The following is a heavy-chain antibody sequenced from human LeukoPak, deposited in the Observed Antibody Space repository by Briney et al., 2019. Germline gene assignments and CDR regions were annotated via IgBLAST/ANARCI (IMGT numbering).Heavy chain of an antibody. V-gene: IGHV3-30*03. Sequence: GRSLRLSCAASGFTFSNYGMHWVRQAPGKGLEWVAIISYDGSNKYYADYVKGRFTISRDNAKNSLYLQMNSLRAEDTAVYYCAREAPDYVWGSYRYYYFDYWGQGTLVTVSS. CDR2: ISYDGSNK. D-gene: IGHD3-16*02. J-gene: IGHJ4*02. CDR1: GFTFSNYG. CDR3: AREAPDYVWGSYRYYYFDY.